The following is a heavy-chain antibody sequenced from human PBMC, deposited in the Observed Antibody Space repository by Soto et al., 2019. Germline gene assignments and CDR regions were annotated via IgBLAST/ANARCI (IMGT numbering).Heavy chain of an antibody. V-gene: IGHV1-69*01. CDR2: IVPMFGTA. J-gene: IGHJ6*02. CDR3: ARNGTYSSSLSQYSGMDV. Sequence: QVQLVQSGAEVKEPGSSVKVSCKASGGTFANFIMNWVRQTPGQGLEWMGGIVPMFGTATYAEKFKGRVTISATESTSTAYMELTSLISEDTAVYYCARNGTYSSSLSQYSGMDVWFQGTTVTVS. D-gene: IGHD6-6*01. CDR1: GGTFANFI.